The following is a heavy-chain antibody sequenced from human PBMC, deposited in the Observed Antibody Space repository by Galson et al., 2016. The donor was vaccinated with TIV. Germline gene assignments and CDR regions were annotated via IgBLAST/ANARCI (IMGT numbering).Heavy chain of an antibody. CDR1: GSTLSMYE. Sequence: SLRLSCALSGSTLSMYEMNWVRQAPGKGLEWISYISSSASIISYADSVQGRFGVSRDNAKNSLYLHMNSLRVEDTATYFCATEGGGSAPFDYWGQGTLATVSS. CDR3: ATEGGGSAPFDY. V-gene: IGHV3-48*03. CDR2: ISSSASII. D-gene: IGHD1-26*01. J-gene: IGHJ4*02.